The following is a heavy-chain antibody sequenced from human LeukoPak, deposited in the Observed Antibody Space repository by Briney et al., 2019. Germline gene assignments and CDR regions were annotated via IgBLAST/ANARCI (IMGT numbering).Heavy chain of an antibody. Sequence: GEPLQISCQGSGYSFTSYWIGWVRQMPGKGLEWMGLIYPGDSDTRYSPSFQGQVTISADKSISTAYLQWSSLKASDTAMYYCARAGSGYDYSGNYYGMDVWGQGTTVTVSS. CDR2: IYPGDSDT. J-gene: IGHJ6*02. D-gene: IGHD5-12*01. V-gene: IGHV5-51*01. CDR3: ARAGSGYDYSGNYYGMDV. CDR1: GYSFTSYW.